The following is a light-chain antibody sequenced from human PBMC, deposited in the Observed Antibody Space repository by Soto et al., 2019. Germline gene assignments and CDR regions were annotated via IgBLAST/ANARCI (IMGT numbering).Light chain of an antibody. CDR2: DAS. J-gene: IGKJ1*01. CDR1: QSIGVW. Sequence: DIQMTQSPSTLSGSVGDRVTITCRASQSIGVWLAWYQQKPGRAPKLLIYDASNLQRGVPSRFSGSGSGTEFTLTISGLQPDDFATYYCQQYDIYSGTFGQGTKVDI. CDR3: QQYDIYSGT. V-gene: IGKV1-5*01.